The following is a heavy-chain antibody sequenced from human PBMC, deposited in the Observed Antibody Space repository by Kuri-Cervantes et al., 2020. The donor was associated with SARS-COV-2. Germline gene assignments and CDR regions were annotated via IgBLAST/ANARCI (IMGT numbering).Heavy chain of an antibody. Sequence: GESLKISCAASGFTFSSCAMYWVRLAPGKGLEWVAFISYDGSNEYYADSVRGRFTISRDNSNNTLYLQVNRLRAEDTALYYCAKDRVGVLDSWGQGTQVTVSS. CDR1: GFTFSSCA. D-gene: IGHD2-21*01. J-gene: IGHJ5*01. V-gene: IGHV3-30*01. CDR2: ISYDGSNE. CDR3: AKDRVGVLDS.